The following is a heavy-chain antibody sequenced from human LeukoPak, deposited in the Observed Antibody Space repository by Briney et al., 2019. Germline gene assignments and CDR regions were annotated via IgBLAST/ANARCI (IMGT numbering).Heavy chain of an antibody. CDR1: GFTFSNYC. J-gene: IGHJ4*02. CDR2: INSDCSST. V-gene: IGHV3-74*01. CDR3: TRELDWLPTLDY. D-gene: IGHD3-9*01. Sequence: GGSLRLSCAASGFTFSNYCMHWVRQAPGKGLVWVSRINSDCSSTRYADSVTGRFTISRDKAKNTLYLQMNSLRAEDTAVYYCTRELDWLPTLDYWGQGTLVTVSS.